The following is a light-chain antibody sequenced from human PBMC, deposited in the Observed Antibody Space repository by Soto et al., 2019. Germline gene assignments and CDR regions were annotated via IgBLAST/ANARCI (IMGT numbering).Light chain of an antibody. J-gene: IGLJ2*01. CDR1: SSDVGGYTY. CDR2: DVS. Sequence: QSALTQPASASGSPGQSITISCTGTSSDVGGYTYVSWYQQHPGKAPKLIIYDVSNRPSGVSNRFSGSKSGNTASLTISGLQAEDEADYYCSSYTSSSTLVFGGGTKLTVL. V-gene: IGLV2-14*03. CDR3: SSYTSSSTLV.